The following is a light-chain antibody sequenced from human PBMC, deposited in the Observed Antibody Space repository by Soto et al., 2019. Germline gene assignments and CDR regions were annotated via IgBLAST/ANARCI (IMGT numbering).Light chain of an antibody. CDR1: QSVSSSD. CDR3: QQYGTSPPST. CDR2: GAS. Sequence: EIVLTQSPGTLSWSPGERATLSCRASQSVSSSDLAWYQQKPGQAPRLLINGASSRATGIPDRFSGSGSGTDFTLTISRLEPEDFAVYYCQQYGTSPPSTFGQGTRLEIK. V-gene: IGKV3-20*01. J-gene: IGKJ5*01.